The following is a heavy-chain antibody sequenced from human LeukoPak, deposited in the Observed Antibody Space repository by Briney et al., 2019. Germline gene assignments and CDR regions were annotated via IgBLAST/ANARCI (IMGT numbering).Heavy chain of an antibody. CDR1: GYTFTSYY. D-gene: IGHD6-19*01. V-gene: IGHV1-46*01. Sequence: ASVKVSCKASGYTFTSYYMHWVRQAPGQGLEWMGIINPSGGSTSYAQKFQGRVTMTRDTSTSTVYMELSSLGSEDTAVYYCARAGGIAVAGSLADYWGQGTLVTVSS. J-gene: IGHJ4*02. CDR3: ARAGGIAVAGSLADY. CDR2: INPSGGST.